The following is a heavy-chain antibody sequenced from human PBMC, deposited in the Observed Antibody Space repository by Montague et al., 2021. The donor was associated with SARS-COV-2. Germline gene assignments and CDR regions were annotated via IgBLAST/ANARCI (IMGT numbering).Heavy chain of an antibody. J-gene: IGHJ4*02. CDR3: ARGQEGYAINGDLNY. V-gene: IGHV4-34*01. D-gene: IGHD2-8*01. Sequence: SETLSLTCGVAGGSFTFYYWSWIRQPPGKGLEWTGEINHRGSTNNNPSLKTRVTISIDTSTNQFSLKLSSVTAADTAVYYCARGQEGYAINGDLNYWGQGTLVTVSS. CDR2: INHRGST. CDR1: GGSFTFYY.